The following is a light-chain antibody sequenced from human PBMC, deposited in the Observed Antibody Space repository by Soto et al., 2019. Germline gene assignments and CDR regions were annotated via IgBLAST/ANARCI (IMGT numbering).Light chain of an antibody. CDR2: AAS. V-gene: IGKV1-9*01. CDR1: QVISTS. CDR3: QQLFDSPIT. J-gene: IGKJ5*01. Sequence: GEIVPITFRASQVISTSLAWYQVKPGKAPKLLIYAASTLESGVPSRFSATVSGTEFSLTITSLQPEDFATYYCQQLFDSPITFGQGTRLEI.